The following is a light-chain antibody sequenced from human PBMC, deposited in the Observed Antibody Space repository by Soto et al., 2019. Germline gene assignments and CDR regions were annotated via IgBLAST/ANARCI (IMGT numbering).Light chain of an antibody. CDR2: DDS. V-gene: IGLV3-21*02. CDR1: NIGTKS. Sequence: SYELTQPPSVSVAPGQAARITRGANNIGTKSVHWYQQKPGQAPVLVVYDDSDRSSGVPERFSGSNSGNTATLTISRVEAGDEADYYCQVWYSSSDLFYVFGTGTKVTVL. CDR3: QVWYSSSDLFYV. J-gene: IGLJ1*01.